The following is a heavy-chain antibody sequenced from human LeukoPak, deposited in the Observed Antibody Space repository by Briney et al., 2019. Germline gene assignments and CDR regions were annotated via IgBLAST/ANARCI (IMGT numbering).Heavy chain of an antibody. J-gene: IGHJ4*02. D-gene: IGHD1-26*01. CDR3: ASQVGATTNPFDY. Sequence: SETLSLTCTVSGGSISSYYWSWIRQPPGKGLEWIGYIYTSGSTNYNPSLKSRVTISVDTSKNQFSLKLSSVTAADTAVYYCASQVGATTNPFDYWGQGTLVTVSS. V-gene: IGHV4-4*09. CDR2: IYTSGST. CDR1: GGSISSYY.